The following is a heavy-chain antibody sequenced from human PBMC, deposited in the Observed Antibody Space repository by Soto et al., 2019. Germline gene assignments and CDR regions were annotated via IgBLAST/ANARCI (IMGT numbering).Heavy chain of an antibody. Sequence: QVQLQESGPGLVKPSQTLSLTCAISGDSVSSNSAAWHWIRLSPSRGLEWLARTYYRSRWYNDYAVSVRSRISVNPDTSKNQFSLQLASVPPEDTAVYYCAGTTSHQWYYMDVWGKGTTVTVSS. CDR1: GDSVSSNSAA. V-gene: IGHV6-1*01. CDR2: TYYRSRWYN. J-gene: IGHJ6*03. CDR3: AGTTSHQWYYMDV. D-gene: IGHD1-7*01.